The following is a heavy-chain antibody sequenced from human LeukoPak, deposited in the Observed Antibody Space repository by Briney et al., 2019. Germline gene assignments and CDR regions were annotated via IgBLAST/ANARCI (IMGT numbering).Heavy chain of an antibody. CDR3: ARVWPYGSGSYYND. V-gene: IGHV4-30-4*01. CDR2: IYYSGST. Sequence: PSQTLSLTCTVSGGSISSGDYYWSWIRQPPGKGLEWIGYIYYSGSTYYNPSLKSRVTISVDTSKNQFSLKLSSVTAADTAVYYCARVWPYGSGSYYNDWGQGTLVTVSS. J-gene: IGHJ4*02. CDR1: GGSISSGDYY. D-gene: IGHD3-10*01.